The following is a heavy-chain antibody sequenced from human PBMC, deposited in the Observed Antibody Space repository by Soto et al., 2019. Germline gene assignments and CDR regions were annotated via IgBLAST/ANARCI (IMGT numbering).Heavy chain of an antibody. J-gene: IGHJ6*02. CDR1: GFTFSSYG. CDR3: AKTLHEVLYSSSSDYGMDV. V-gene: IGHV3-30*18. CDR2: ISYDGSNK. Sequence: GGSLRLSCAASGFTFSSYGMHWVRQAPGKGLEWVAVISYDGSNKYYADSVKGRFTISRDNSKNTLYLQMNSLRAEDTAVYYCAKTLHEVLYSSSSDYGMDVWGQGTTVTVSS. D-gene: IGHD6-6*01.